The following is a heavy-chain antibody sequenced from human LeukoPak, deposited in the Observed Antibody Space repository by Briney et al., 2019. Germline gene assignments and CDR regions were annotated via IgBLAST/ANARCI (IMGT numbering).Heavy chain of an antibody. CDR2: INHSGST. D-gene: IGHD6-6*01. CDR1: DGSFSGYY. Sequence: SETLSLTCAVYDGSFSGYYWSWIRQPPGKGLEWIGEINHSGSTNYNPSLKSRVTISVDTSKNQFSLKLRSVTAADTAVYYCAREEAWSSSSLGGFDPWGQGTLVTVSS. J-gene: IGHJ5*02. CDR3: AREEAWSSSSLGGFDP. V-gene: IGHV4-34*01.